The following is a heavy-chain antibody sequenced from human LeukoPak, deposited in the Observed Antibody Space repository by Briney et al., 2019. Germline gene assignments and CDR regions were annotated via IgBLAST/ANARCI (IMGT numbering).Heavy chain of an antibody. V-gene: IGHV4-34*01. J-gene: IGHJ4*02. CDR3: ARSFYNVALDY. CDR2: INHSGST. Sequence: PSETLSLTCAVCGGSFSGYYWSWIRQPPGKGLEWIGEINHSGSTNYNPSLKSRVTISVDTSKNQFSLKLSSVTAADTALYYCARSFYNVALDYWGQGTLVTVSS. D-gene: IGHD3-10*01. CDR1: GGSFSGYY.